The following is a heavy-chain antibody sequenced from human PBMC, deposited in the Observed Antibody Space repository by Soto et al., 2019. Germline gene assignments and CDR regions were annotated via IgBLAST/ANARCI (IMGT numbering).Heavy chain of an antibody. D-gene: IGHD3-22*01. V-gene: IGHV3-7*03. CDR2: LKKDGSEE. CDR3: AGGSGFLIGY. CDR1: GVSISSDW. J-gene: IGHJ4*02. Sequence: GGSLRLGCTASGVSISSDWMNGVRQAPGKGLEWVAILKKDGSEEFYVDSVKGRFTISRDNAKNSVYLQMNSLRAEDTAVYYCAGGSGFLIGYWGRGTLVTVSS.